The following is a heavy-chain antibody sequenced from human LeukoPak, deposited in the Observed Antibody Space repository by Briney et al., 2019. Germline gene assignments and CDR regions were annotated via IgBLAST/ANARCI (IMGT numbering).Heavy chain of an antibody. J-gene: IGHJ4*02. D-gene: IGHD2-15*01. CDR1: GGSISSYY. CDR2: IYTSGST. CDR3: ARLVEDLHYFDY. Sequence: SETLSLTCTVSGGSISSYYWSWIRQPPGKGLEWIGYIYTSGSTNYNPSLKSRVTISVDTSKNQFSLKLSSVTAADTAVYYCARLVEDLHYFDYWGQGTLVTVSS. V-gene: IGHV4-4*09.